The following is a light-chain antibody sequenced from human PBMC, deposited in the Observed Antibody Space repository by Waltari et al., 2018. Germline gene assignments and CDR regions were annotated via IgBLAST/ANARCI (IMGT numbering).Light chain of an antibody. V-gene: IGKV1-13*02. CDR3: QHFNSYPPWT. CDR2: DAS. Sequence: AVQLTQSQSSLSASVGDRVSITCRASQDISNALAWYQQKAGKPPKLLIYDASTLESGVPSKFSGSGSGTYFTLTISSLQPEDFATYYCQHFNSYPPWTFGQGTNLEI. J-gene: IGKJ2*01. CDR1: QDISNA.